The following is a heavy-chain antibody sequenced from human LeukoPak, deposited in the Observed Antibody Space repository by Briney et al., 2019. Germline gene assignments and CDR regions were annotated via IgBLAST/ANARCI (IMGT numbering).Heavy chain of an antibody. CDR1: GGSFSGYY. Sequence: SETLSLTCAVYGGSFSGYYWSWIRQPPGKGLEGIGEINHSGSTNYNPSLKSRVTISVDTSKNQFSLKLSSVTAADTAVYYCARGPYWRGQRRAHYYYYMDVWGKGTTVTVSS. V-gene: IGHV4-34*01. CDR3: ARGPYWRGQRRAHYYYYMDV. J-gene: IGHJ6*03. D-gene: IGHD2-8*02. CDR2: INHSGST.